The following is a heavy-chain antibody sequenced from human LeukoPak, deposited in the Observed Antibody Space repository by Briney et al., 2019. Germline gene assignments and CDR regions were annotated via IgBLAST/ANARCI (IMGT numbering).Heavy chain of an antibody. CDR3: AKDSRYSSSWRAFDI. D-gene: IGHD6-13*01. V-gene: IGHV3-9*01. CDR2: ISWNSGSI. J-gene: IGHJ3*02. CDR1: GFTFDDYA. Sequence: GGSLRLYCAASGFTFDDYAMHWVRQAPGKGLEWVSGISWNSGSIGYADSVKGRFTISRDNAKNSLYLQMNSLRAEDTALYYCAKDSRYSSSWRAFDIWGQGTMVTVFS.